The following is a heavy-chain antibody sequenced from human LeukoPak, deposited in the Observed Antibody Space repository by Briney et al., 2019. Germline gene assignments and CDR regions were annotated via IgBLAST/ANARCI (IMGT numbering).Heavy chain of an antibody. J-gene: IGHJ3*02. CDR2: INHSGST. D-gene: IGHD3-22*01. V-gene: IGHV4-34*01. CDR3: ARQRPSITMIVVVSNAFDI. CDR1: GGSFSGYY. Sequence: SETLSLTCAVYGGSFSGYYWSWIRQPPGKGLEWIGEINHSGSTNYNPSLKSRVTISVDTSKNQFSLKLSSVTAADTAVYYRARQRPSITMIVVVSNAFDIWGQGTMVTVSS.